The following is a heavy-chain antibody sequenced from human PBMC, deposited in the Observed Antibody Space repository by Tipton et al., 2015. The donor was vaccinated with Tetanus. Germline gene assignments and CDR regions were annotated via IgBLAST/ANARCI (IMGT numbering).Heavy chain of an antibody. CDR1: ATTFSTYG. Sequence: QVQLVQSGAEVRKPGSSVKVSCKASATTFSTYGINWVRQAPGQGLEWMGGIIPLVGTTNYAQKFQGRFTITAAEKTPPAYMELSSLRSEDTAVYYCAREHRYCSGGSCSIVGDAFDVWGQGTMVTVSS. J-gene: IGHJ3*01. V-gene: IGHV1-69*12. CDR3: AREHRYCSGGSCSIVGDAFDV. D-gene: IGHD2-15*01. CDR2: IIPLVGTT.